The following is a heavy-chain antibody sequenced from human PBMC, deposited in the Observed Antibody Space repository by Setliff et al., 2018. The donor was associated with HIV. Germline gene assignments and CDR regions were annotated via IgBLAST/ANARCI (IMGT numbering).Heavy chain of an antibody. V-gene: IGHV4-31*03. CDR2: IFHSGDT. CDR1: GVSVGSGDYY. Sequence: SETLSLTCSVSGVSVGSGDYYWHWIRQHPEKALEWIGYIFHSGDTYYNPSLKSRISMAVDTSKNQSSLELTSLTAADTAVYYCATRPRIAARPFDYWGQGMLVTVSS. J-gene: IGHJ4*02. D-gene: IGHD6-6*01. CDR3: ATRPRIAARPFDY.